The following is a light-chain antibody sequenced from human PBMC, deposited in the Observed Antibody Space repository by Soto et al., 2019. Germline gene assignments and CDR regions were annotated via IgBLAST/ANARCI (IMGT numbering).Light chain of an antibody. J-gene: IGKJ4*01. CDR2: GAS. CDR3: QPYNNWPPHT. Sequence: EIVMTQSPATLSVSPGERATLSCRASQSVSSYLAWYQQKPGQAPRLLIYGASTRATGIPPRFSGSGSGTASTLTISSPLSEDVAEYYYQPYNNWPPHTFGGGTTVEIK. V-gene: IGKV3-15*01. CDR1: QSVSSY.